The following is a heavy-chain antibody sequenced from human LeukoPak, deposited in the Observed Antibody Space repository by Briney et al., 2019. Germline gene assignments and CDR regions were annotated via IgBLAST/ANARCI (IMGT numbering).Heavy chain of an antibody. CDR2: ISSSSSYM. CDR1: GFTFSSYS. D-gene: IGHD2-2*01. Sequence: GGSLRLSCAASGFTFSSYSMNWVRQAPGKGLEWVSSISSSSSYMYYADSVKGRFTISRDNAKNSLYLQMNSLRAEDTAVYYCARDQGSSLYGMDVWGQGTTVTVSS. CDR3: ARDQGSSLYGMDV. V-gene: IGHV3-21*01. J-gene: IGHJ6*02.